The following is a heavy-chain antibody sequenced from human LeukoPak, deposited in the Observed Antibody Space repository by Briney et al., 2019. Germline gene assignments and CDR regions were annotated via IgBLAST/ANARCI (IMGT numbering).Heavy chain of an antibody. D-gene: IGHD3-10*01. CDR3: AKGLRSGTHYNTFDR. Sequence: PGGSLRLSCAASAFTFEDYTMHWGRQAPGKGLEWVSHISGKGDNTYYADSVKGRFTISRDNNRNSLYLQMNSLRTEDTALYYCAKGLRSGTHYNTFDRWGQGTLVTVSS. J-gene: IGHJ4*02. CDR1: AFTFEDYT. V-gene: IGHV3-43*02. CDR2: ISGKGDNT.